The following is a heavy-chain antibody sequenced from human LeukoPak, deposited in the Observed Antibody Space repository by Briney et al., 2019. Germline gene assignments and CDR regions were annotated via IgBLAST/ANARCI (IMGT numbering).Heavy chain of an antibody. D-gene: IGHD2-15*01. J-gene: IGHJ4*02. CDR2: IKKDGSDT. CDR3: ATDGSSFEY. V-gene: IGHV3-7*01. Sequence: GGSLRLSCAASGFTFSSYWMTWVRQAPGKGLEWVANIKKDGSDTYYVDSVKGRFSISRDNAKNSLHLQMNNLRAEDAAVYYCATDGSSFEYWGQGALVTVSS. CDR1: GFTFSSYW.